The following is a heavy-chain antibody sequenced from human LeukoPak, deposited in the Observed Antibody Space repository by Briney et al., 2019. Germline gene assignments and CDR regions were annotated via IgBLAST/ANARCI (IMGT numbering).Heavy chain of an antibody. CDR3: ARATAVATYAFDI. CDR2: IYSGGST. V-gene: IGHV3-66*01. Sequence: GGSLRLSCAASGFTVSSNYMSWVRQAPGEGLEWVSLIYSGGSTFYADCVKGRFTISRENSKNTLYLQMNSLRAEDTAVYYCARATAVATYAFDIWGQGTMVTVSS. J-gene: IGHJ3*02. CDR1: GFTVSSNY. D-gene: IGHD5-12*01.